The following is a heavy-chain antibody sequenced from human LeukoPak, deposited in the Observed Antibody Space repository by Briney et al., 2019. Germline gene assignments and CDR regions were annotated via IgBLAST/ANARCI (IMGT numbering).Heavy chain of an antibody. CDR2: MSPNSGNT. CDR1: GYTFTNYD. Sequence: ASVKVSCKASGYTFTNYDINWVRQATEQGLEWMGCMSPNSGNTGYAQKFQGRVTMTRDTSITTAYMALTKLSSEEVAIYYCGIAPPNWGFNFWGQGTLVTVSS. CDR3: GIAPPNWGFNF. J-gene: IGHJ4*02. V-gene: IGHV1-8*01. D-gene: IGHD7-27*01.